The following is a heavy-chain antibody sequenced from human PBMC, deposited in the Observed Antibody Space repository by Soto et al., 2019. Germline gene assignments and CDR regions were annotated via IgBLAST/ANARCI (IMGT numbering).Heavy chain of an antibody. D-gene: IGHD6-13*01. CDR2: INHSGST. CDR3: ARGLGEPGQQLVPAGXDT. V-gene: IGHV4-34*01. CDR1: GGSFSGYY. J-gene: IGHJ5*02. Sequence: SETLSLTCAVYGGSFSGYYWSWIRQPPGKGLEWIGEINHSGSTNYNPSLKSRVTISVDTSKNQFSLKLSSVTAADTAVYYCARGLGEPGQQLVPAGXDTWGQETLVTISS.